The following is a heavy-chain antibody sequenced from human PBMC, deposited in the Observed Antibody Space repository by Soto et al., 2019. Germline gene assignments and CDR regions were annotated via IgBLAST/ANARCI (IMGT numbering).Heavy chain of an antibody. J-gene: IGHJ4*02. CDR3: AAGSYGDYSSFDY. D-gene: IGHD4-17*01. CDR1: GFTFTSSA. CDR2: IVVGSGNT. V-gene: IGHV1-58*01. Sequence: SVKVSCKASGFTFTSSAVQWVRQARGQRLEWIGWIVVGSGNTNYAQKFQERVTITRDMSTSTAYMELSSLRSEDTAVYYCAAGSYGDYSSFDYWGQGTLVTVSS.